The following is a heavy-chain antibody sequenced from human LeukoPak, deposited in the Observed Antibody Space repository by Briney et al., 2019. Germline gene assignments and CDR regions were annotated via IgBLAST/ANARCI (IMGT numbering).Heavy chain of an antibody. CDR2: INPSGGST. D-gene: IGHD3-22*01. J-gene: IGHJ4*02. CDR1: GYTFTSYY. V-gene: IGHV1-46*01. CDR3: AKDSAYYYDSSGYYYD. Sequence: ASVKVSCKASGYTFTSYYMHWVRQAPGQGLEWMGIINPSGGSTSYAQKFQGRVTMTRDMSTSTVYMELSSLRAEDTAMYYCAKDSAYYYDSSGYYYDWGQGTLVTVSS.